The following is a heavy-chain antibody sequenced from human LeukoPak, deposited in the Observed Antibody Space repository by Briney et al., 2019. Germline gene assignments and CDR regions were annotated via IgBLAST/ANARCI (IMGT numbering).Heavy chain of an antibody. CDR1: GGSFGGYY. V-gene: IGHV4-34*01. J-gene: IGHJ6*02. CDR2: INHSGST. CDR3: ARGDAGGQQLVDYYYGMDV. D-gene: IGHD6-13*01. Sequence: SATLPLTCAVYGGSFGGYYWSWIRQPPGKGLEWIGEINHSGSTNYNPSLKSRVTISVDTSKNQFSLKLSSVTAADTAVYYCARGDAGGQQLVDYYYGMDVWGQGTTVTVSS.